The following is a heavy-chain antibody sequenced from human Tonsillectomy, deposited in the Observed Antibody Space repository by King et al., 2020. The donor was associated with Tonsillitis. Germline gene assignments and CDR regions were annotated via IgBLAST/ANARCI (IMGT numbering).Heavy chain of an antibody. CDR3: ARGTGVGQWLVRFYYYFYMDV. D-gene: IGHD6-19*01. J-gene: IGHJ6*03. CDR2: SNPNSGYI. V-gene: IGHV1-2*04. CDR1: GYTFTDYY. Sequence: QLVQSGAEVKKPGASVKVSCKASGYTFTDYYIHWVRQAPGQGLEWMGWSNPNSGYINYAQKSQEWVTMTRDTSINTASMELSRLKSDDTAVYYCARGTGVGQWLVRFYYYFYMDVWGKGTTVTVSS.